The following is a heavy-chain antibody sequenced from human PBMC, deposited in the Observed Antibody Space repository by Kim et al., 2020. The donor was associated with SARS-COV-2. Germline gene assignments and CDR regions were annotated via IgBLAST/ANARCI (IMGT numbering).Heavy chain of an antibody. CDR3: AIAGCPTSNIRLEFAY. CDR1: GFTFSSYA. Sequence: GGSLRLSCAASGFTFSSYAMSWVRQAPGKGLEWVSAISGSGGSTYYADSVKGRFTISRDNSKNTLYLQMNSLRAEDTAVYYCAIAGCPTSNIRLEFAYWGQGTLVTVSS. J-gene: IGHJ4*02. V-gene: IGHV3-23*01. CDR2: ISGSGGST. D-gene: IGHD3-3*01.